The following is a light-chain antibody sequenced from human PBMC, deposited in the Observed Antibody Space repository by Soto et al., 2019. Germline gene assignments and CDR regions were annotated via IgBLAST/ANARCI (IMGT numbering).Light chain of an antibody. V-gene: IGLV2-11*01. J-gene: IGLJ1*01. Sequence: QSVLTQPRSLSGSHGQSVTISCTGTSSDVGGYGYVSWYQQHPGKAPKLMIYDVYNRPSGVPDRFSGSKSGNTASLTISGLQAEDEAVYYCCSYAGSSTFYVFGTGTKLTVL. CDR3: CSYAGSSTFYV. CDR2: DVY. CDR1: SSDVGGYGY.